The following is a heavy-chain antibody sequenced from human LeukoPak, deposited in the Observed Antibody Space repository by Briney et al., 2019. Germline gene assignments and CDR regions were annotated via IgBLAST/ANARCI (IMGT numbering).Heavy chain of an antibody. CDR2: ITSSGNTI. J-gene: IGHJ4*02. Sequence: GGSLRLSCAASGFTFSSYEMNWVRQAPGKGLEWVSYITSSGNTIYYADSVKGRFTISRDNAKNSLYLKMNSLRAEDTAVYYCARLTTMTTTGGPFDYWGQGTLVTVSS. CDR3: ARLTTMTTTGGPFDY. V-gene: IGHV3-48*03. CDR1: GFTFSSYE. D-gene: IGHD4-17*01.